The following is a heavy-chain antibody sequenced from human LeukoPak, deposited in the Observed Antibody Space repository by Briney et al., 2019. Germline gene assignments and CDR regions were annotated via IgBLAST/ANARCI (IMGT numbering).Heavy chain of an antibody. CDR2: IRYDGSNK. Sequence: PGGSLRLSCRASGFSFRSYGMHWVRQAPGKGLEWVAFIRYDGSNKYYAESVKGRFTISRDNSKNTLYLQMNSLRIEDTAVYYCAKDWDIVVVPDASWGQGTLVTVSA. J-gene: IGHJ4*02. CDR3: AKDWDIVVVPDAS. D-gene: IGHD2-2*01. V-gene: IGHV3-30*02. CDR1: GFSFRSYG.